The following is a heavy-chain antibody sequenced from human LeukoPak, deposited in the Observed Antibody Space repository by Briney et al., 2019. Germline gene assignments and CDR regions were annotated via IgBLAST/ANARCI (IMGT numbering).Heavy chain of an antibody. CDR3: AKQSTVWLRFDHFDY. V-gene: IGHV3-30*18. D-gene: IGHD5-12*01. CDR1: GFTFSSYG. J-gene: IGHJ4*02. Sequence: GGSLRLSCAASGFTFSSYGMHWVRQAPGKGLEWVAVISYDGSNKYYADSVKGRFTISRDNSKNTLYLQMNSLRAEDTAAYYCAKQSTVWLRFDHFDYWGQGTLVTVSS. CDR2: ISYDGSNK.